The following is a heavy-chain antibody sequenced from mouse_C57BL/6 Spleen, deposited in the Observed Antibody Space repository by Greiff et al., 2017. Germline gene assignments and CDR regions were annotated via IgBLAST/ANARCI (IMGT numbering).Heavy chain of an antibody. V-gene: IGHV5-17*01. CDR2: ISSGSSTI. CDR1: GFTFSDYG. D-gene: IGHD2-1*01. CDR3: ARKGLYYGNYVYAMDY. Sequence: EVKVEESGGGLVKPGGSLKLSCAASGFTFSDYGMHWVRQAPEKGLEWVAYISSGSSTIYYADTVKGRFTISRDSAKNTLFLQVTSLRSEDTAMYYCARKGLYYGNYVYAMDYWGQGTSVTVSS. J-gene: IGHJ4*01.